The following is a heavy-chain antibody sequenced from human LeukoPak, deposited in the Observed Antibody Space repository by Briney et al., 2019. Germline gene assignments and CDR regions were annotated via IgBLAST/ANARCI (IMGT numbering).Heavy chain of an antibody. J-gene: IGHJ3*02. CDR3: ARVNGAFDI. Sequence: KASETLSLTCAVYGGSFSGYYWSWIRQPPGKGLEWIGKINHSGSTNYNPSLKSRVTISVDTSKNQFSLKLSSVTAADTAVYYCARVNGAFDIWGQGTMVTVSS. V-gene: IGHV4-34*01. CDR2: INHSGST. CDR1: GGSFSGYY.